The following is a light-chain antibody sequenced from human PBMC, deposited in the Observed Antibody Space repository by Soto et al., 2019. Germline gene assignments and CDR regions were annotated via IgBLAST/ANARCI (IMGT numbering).Light chain of an antibody. J-gene: IGLJ3*02. Sequence: QSVLTQPPSVSAAPGQRVTISCSGSRFNIGNTYVSWYQQLPGAAPKLLIFDDNKRPSGVPDRFSGSKSGTSATLGITGLQTGDEAEYFCGTWDNSLSAGVFGGGTKVTVL. CDR1: RFNIGNTY. V-gene: IGLV1-51*01. CDR3: GTWDNSLSAGV. CDR2: DDN.